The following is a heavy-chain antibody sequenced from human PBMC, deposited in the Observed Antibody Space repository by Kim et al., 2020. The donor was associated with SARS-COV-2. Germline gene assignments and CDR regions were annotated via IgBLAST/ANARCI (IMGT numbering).Heavy chain of an antibody. V-gene: IGHV5-51*01. CDR3: AGLPRYYYGSGSYVDRGTGKN. D-gene: IGHD3-10*01. CDR2: IYPGDSDT. Sequence: GESLKISCKGSGYSFTSYWIGWVRQMPGKGLEWMGIIYPGDSDTRYSPSFQGQVTISADKSISTAYLQWSSLKASDTAMYYCAGLPRYYYGSGSYVDRGTGKNWGQGALVTASS. CDR1: GYSFTSYW. J-gene: IGHJ1*01.